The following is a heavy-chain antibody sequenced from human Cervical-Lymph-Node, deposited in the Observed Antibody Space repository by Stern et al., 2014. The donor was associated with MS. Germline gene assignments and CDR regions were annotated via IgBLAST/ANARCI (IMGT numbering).Heavy chain of an antibody. CDR1: GGTFSSSG. D-gene: IGHD4-17*01. Sequence: QVQLVQSGSEVKKPGSSVRVSCKASGGTFSSSGISWVRQAPGQGLEWMGRIIPILSITNYAQNFQGRVTITADKSMSTAYMELSSLRSEDTAVYYCATLGVTTGDFDPWGQGTLGTVSS. J-gene: IGHJ5*02. CDR3: ATLGVTTGDFDP. CDR2: IIPILSIT. V-gene: IGHV1-69*09.